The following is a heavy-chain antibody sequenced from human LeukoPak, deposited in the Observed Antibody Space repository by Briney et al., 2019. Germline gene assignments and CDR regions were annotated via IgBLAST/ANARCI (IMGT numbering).Heavy chain of an antibody. V-gene: IGHV1-18*04. J-gene: IGHJ5*02. CDR3: AREDDILTGRNWFDP. D-gene: IGHD3-9*01. Sequence: GASVKVSCKASGYTFTSYGVSWGRQAPGQGVEWMGGISAYSGKTNYAQKLQGRVTITTDTSTSTAYMELRSLRSDDTAVYYCAREDDILTGRNWFDPWGQGTLVTVSS. CDR2: ISAYSGKT. CDR1: GYTFTSYG.